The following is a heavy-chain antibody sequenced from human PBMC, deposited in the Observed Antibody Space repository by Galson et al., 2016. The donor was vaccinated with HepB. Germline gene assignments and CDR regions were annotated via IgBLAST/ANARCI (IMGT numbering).Heavy chain of an antibody. CDR1: GFTFDDYA. J-gene: IGHJ4*02. CDR3: AKDTTKGWGSEDY. Sequence: SLRLSCATSGFTFDDYAMHWVPQAPGKGLEWVSGISWNSGGRDYADSVKGRFTISRDNAKNSLYLHMNSLRVEDTAMYFCAKDTTKGWGSEDYWGQGTLVTVSS. D-gene: IGHD3-16*01. CDR2: ISWNSGGR. V-gene: IGHV3-9*01.